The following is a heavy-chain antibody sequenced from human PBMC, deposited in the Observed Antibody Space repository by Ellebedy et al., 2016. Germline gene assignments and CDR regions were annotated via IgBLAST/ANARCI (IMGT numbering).Heavy chain of an antibody. CDR1: GFTFSSYW. J-gene: IGHJ5*02. V-gene: IGHV3-74*01. D-gene: IGHD3-22*01. CDR2: INSDGSST. CDR3: ARVRGYYDSSGSPMDWFDP. Sequence: GGSLRLSCAASGFTFSSYWMHWVRQAPGKGLVWVSRINSDGSSTSYADSVKGRFTISRDNAKNTLYLQMNSLRAEDTAVYYCARVRGYYDSSGSPMDWFDPWGQGTLVTVSS.